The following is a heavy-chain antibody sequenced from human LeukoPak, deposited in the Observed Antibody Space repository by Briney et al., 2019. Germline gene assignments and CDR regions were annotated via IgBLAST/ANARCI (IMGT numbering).Heavy chain of an antibody. J-gene: IGHJ6*02. CDR2: IYYSGST. CDR3: ARLPQYSSSWYTDDYYGMGV. CDR1: GGSISSYY. V-gene: IGHV4-59*08. D-gene: IGHD6-13*01. Sequence: SETLSLTCTVSGGSISSYYWSWIRQPPGKGLEWIGYIYYSGSTNYNPSLKSRVTISVDTSKNQFSLKLSSVTAADTAVYYCARLPQYSSSWYTDDYYGMGVWGQGTTVTVSS.